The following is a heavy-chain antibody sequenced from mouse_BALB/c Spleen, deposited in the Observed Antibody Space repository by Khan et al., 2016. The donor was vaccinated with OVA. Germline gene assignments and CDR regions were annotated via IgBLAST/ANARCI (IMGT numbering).Heavy chain of an antibody. V-gene: IGHV2-6-7*01. CDR1: GFSLTGYA. J-gene: IGHJ4*01. Sequence: QVQLKESGPGLVAPSQSLSITCTVSGFSLTGYAVNWVRQPPGKGLEWLGMIWGDGRTDYNSALKSRLSISKDNSKSQVFLKMNSLQTDDTARYYCATSDGMDYWGQGTSVTISS. CDR2: IWGDGRT. CDR3: ATSDGMDY.